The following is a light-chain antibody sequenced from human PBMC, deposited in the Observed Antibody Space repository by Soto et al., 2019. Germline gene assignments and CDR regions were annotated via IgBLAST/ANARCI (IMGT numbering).Light chain of an antibody. Sequence: QSALTQPPSASGSPGQAVTISCTGTSSDIGAYDYVSWYQQHPGKVPKLMIYEVSNRPSGLPDRFSASKSGNTASLTVSGLQAEDEADYYCSSHGGANSFYVFGTGTKVTVL. CDR3: SSHGGANSFYV. J-gene: IGLJ1*01. CDR2: EVS. V-gene: IGLV2-8*01. CDR1: SSDIGAYDY.